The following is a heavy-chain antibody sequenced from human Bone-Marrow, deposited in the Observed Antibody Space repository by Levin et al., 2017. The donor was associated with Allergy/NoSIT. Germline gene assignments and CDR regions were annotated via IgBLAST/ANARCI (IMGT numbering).Heavy chain of an antibody. Sequence: GGSLRLSCAASGFTFDTYAMSWVRQAPGKGLEWVSSISGSGGSTYYADSVKGRFTISRDTLKSTVYLQMKSLRAEDTAVYYCAKGQTTTVFGVVTAFDHWGQGTLVTVSS. J-gene: IGHJ4*02. CDR1: GFTFDTYA. V-gene: IGHV3-23*01. D-gene: IGHD3-3*01. CDR3: AKGQTTTVFGVVTAFDH. CDR2: ISGSGGST.